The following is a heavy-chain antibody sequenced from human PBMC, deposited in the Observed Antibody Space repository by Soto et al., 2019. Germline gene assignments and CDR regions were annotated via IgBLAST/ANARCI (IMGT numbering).Heavy chain of an antibody. CDR2: ISSSSSYI. Sequence: EVQLVESGGGLVKPGGSLRLSCAASGFTFSSYSMNWVRQAPGKGLEWVSSISSSSSYIYYADSVKGRFTISRDNAKTSLYLQMNSLRAENTAVYYCARDSGGGARSDAFDIWGQGTMVTVSS. J-gene: IGHJ3*02. CDR1: GFTFSSYS. V-gene: IGHV3-21*01. D-gene: IGHD3-16*01. CDR3: ARDSGGGARSDAFDI.